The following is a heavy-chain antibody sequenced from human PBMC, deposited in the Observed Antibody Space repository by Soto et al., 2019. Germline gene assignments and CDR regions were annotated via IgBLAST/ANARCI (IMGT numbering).Heavy chain of an antibody. CDR3: AKDAAYSSGWRDQYYYYGMDV. V-gene: IGHV3-23*01. J-gene: IGHJ6*02. CDR1: GFTFSSYA. Sequence: GGSLRLSCAASGFTFSSYAMSWVRQAPGKGLEWVSAISGSGGSTYYADSVKGRFTISRDNSKNTLYLQMNSLRAEDTAVYYCAKDAAYSSGWRDQYYYYGMDVWGQGTTVTVSS. CDR2: ISGSGGST. D-gene: IGHD6-19*01.